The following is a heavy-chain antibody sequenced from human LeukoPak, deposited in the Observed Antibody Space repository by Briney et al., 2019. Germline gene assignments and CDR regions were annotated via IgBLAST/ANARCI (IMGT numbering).Heavy chain of an antibody. Sequence: GGSLRLSCAASGFTFNSNAMSWVRQAPGKGLEWVSGISGSGDNTYYADSVKGRFTISRDNSKNTLYVQVNSLGTEDTAAYYCAKGSYYDSSGSFYFDYWGQGTLVTVSS. J-gene: IGHJ4*02. V-gene: IGHV3-23*01. D-gene: IGHD3-22*01. CDR2: ISGSGDNT. CDR1: GFTFNSNA. CDR3: AKGSYYDSSGSFYFDY.